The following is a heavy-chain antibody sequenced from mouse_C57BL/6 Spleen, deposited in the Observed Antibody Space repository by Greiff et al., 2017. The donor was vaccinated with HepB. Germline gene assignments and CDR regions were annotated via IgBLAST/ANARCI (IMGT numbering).Heavy chain of an antibody. CDR3: ARDRIGTRAMDY. Sequence: VQLQQPGTEMVKPGASVKLSCKASGYTFTSYWMHWVKQRPGQGLEWIGNINPSNGGTNYNEKFKSKATLTVDKSSSTAYMQLSSLTSEDSAVYYCARDRIGTRAMDYWGQGTSVTVSS. V-gene: IGHV1-53*01. D-gene: IGHD4-1*01. J-gene: IGHJ4*01. CDR1: GYTFTSYW. CDR2: INPSNGGT.